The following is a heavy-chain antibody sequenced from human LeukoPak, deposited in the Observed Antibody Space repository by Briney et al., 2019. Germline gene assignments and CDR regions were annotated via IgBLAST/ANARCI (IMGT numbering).Heavy chain of an antibody. CDR2: IYYSGTT. CDR3: ARDRGYRANERNWYFDI. D-gene: IGHD5-12*01. CDR1: GGSIISSSYH. Sequence: SETLPLTCTVSGGSIISSSYHWGWIRQPPGKGLEWIASIYYSGTTYYNPSLRSRVTISVDTSKNQFSLKVNSVTAADTAVYFCARDRGYRANERNWYFDIWGRGTLVAVSS. J-gene: IGHJ2*01. V-gene: IGHV4-39*07.